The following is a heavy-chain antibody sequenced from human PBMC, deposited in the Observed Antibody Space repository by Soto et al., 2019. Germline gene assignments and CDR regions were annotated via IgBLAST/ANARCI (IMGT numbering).Heavy chain of an antibody. CDR2: FDPEDGET. Sequence: QVQLVQSGAEVKKPGASVKVSCKVSGYTLTELSMHWVRQAPGKGLEWMGGFDPEDGETIYAQKFQGRVTMTEDTSTDTAYMELSSLRSEDTAMYYCATGAIVGATGNYYYGMDVWGQGTTVTVSS. D-gene: IGHD1-26*01. V-gene: IGHV1-24*01. CDR3: ATGAIVGATGNYYYGMDV. J-gene: IGHJ6*02. CDR1: GYTLTELS.